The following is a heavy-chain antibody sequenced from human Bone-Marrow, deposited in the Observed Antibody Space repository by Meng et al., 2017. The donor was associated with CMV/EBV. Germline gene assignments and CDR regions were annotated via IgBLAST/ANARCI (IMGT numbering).Heavy chain of an antibody. CDR2: INPSGGRT. Sequence: ASVKVSCKASGYTFTSSYMHWVRQAPGQGLEWMGIINPSGGRTTYARRFQGRVTMTRDTSTSTVYMELISLRSEDTAVYYCARDSHYGMDVWGQGTMVTVSS. J-gene: IGHJ6*02. CDR3: ARDSHYGMDV. V-gene: IGHV1-46*01. CDR1: GYTFTSSY.